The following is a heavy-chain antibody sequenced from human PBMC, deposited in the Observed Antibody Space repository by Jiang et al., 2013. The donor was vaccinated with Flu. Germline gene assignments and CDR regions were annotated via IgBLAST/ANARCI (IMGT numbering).Heavy chain of an antibody. CDR3: AKSAYITMAYYFDK. CDR1: GFSLDDYA. Sequence: QLVESGGGLVQPGRSLRLSCAASGFSLDDYAIHWVRQAPGKGLEWISGISWDSNTMFYADSVKGRFTVSRDNAKSSLYLQMTNLTTEDTAFYYCAKSAYITMAYYFDKWGQGTLVTVSS. CDR2: ISWDSNTM. J-gene: IGHJ4*02. D-gene: IGHD3-10*01. V-gene: IGHV3-9*01.